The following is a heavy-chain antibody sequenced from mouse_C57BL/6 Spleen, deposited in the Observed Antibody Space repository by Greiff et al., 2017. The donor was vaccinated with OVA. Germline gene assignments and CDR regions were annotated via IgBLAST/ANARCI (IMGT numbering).Heavy chain of an antibody. J-gene: IGHJ4*01. CDR3: ARRESYESYAMDY. CDR1: GYTFTSYW. CDR2: IDPSDSYT. V-gene: IGHV1-50*01. D-gene: IGHD2-3*01. Sequence: QVQLQQPGAELVKPGASVKLSCKASGYTFTSYWMQWVKQRPGQGLEWIGEIDPSDSYTNYNQKFKGKATLTVDTSSSTAYMQLSSLTSEDSAVYYCARRESYESYAMDYWGQGTSVTVSS.